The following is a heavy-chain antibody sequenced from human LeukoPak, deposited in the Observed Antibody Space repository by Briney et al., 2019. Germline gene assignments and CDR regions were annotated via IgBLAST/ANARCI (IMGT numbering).Heavy chain of an antibody. V-gene: IGHV3-30*04. J-gene: IGHJ4*02. CDR2: ISFDGKNK. Sequence: GGSLRLSCATSGFFFSSHGLHWVRQAPGQGLEWLAVISFDGKNKFYADSVKGRFTISRDNPRNTLYLQMNSLRPEDTSVYYCAGEPRSLAYWGQGTLVTVSS. CDR1: GFFFSSHG. CDR3: AGEPRSLAY.